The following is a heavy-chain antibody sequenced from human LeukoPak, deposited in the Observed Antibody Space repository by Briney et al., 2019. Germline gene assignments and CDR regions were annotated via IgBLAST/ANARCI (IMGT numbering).Heavy chain of an antibody. D-gene: IGHD1-1*01. J-gene: IGHJ1*01. CDR3: ARERTSVTEYFQH. CDR2: IYHSGST. V-gene: IGHV4-4*03. CDR1: GGSISSSNW. Sequence: PGTLSLTCAVSGGSISSSNWWSWVRQPPGKGLEWIGEIYHSGSTNYNPSLKSRVTISVDKSKNQFSLKLSSVTAADTAVYYCARERTSVTEYFQHWGQGTLVTVSS.